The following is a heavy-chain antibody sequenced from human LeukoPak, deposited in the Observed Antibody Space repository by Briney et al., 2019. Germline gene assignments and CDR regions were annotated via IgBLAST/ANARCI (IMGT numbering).Heavy chain of an antibody. CDR1: GFTFSSYS. D-gene: IGHD3-22*01. V-gene: IGHV3-21*01. Sequence: PGGSLRLSCAASGFTFSSYSMNWVRQAPGKGLEWVSSISSSSSYIYYADSVKGRFTISRDNAKNSLYLQMNSLRAEDTAVYYCARALRDGIVVVTPPDYWGQGTLVTVSS. CDR2: ISSSSSYI. CDR3: ARALRDGIVVVTPPDY. J-gene: IGHJ4*02.